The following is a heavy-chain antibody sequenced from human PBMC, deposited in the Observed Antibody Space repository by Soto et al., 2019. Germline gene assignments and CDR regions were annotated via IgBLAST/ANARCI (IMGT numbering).Heavy chain of an antibody. CDR3: TREQSDDNYFDP. D-gene: IGHD6-19*01. V-gene: IGHV4-61*08. CDR1: GAALSSGGYF. J-gene: IGHJ5*02. CDR2: IYYSGGT. Sequence: SETLSLTCTVSGAALSSGGYFYTWVRQPPGKGLEWLGYIYYSGGTNYNTSLKSRVTLSLDKSMSQFSLRLISVTAADTAVYYCTREQSDDNYFDPWGQGTLVTVSS.